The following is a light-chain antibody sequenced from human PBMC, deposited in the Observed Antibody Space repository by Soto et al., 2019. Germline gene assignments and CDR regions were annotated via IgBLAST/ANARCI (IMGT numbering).Light chain of an antibody. CDR2: DVS. J-gene: IGLJ1*01. CDR1: SSDVGGYDY. V-gene: IGLV2-14*01. Sequence: QSALTQPASVSGSPGQSITISCTGTSSDVGGYDYVSWYQHHPGKAPKLMIYDVSNRPSGVSSRFSGSKSDNTASLTISGLQTEDEADYYCISFTSRHIYVFGTGTKLTVL. CDR3: ISFTSRHIYV.